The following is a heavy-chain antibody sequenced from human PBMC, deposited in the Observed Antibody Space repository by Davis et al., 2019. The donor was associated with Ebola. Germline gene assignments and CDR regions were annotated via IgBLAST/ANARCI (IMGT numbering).Heavy chain of an antibody. D-gene: IGHD1-1*01. Sequence: AASAKVSCRASAYTFTSYGISWVRQAPGQGLEWMGIINPSGGSTSYAQKFQGRVTMTRDTSTSTVYMELSSLRSEDTAVYYCAREGTVDAFDIWGQGTMVTVSS. J-gene: IGHJ3*02. CDR3: AREGTVDAFDI. CDR2: INPSGGST. CDR1: AYTFTSYG. V-gene: IGHV1-46*01.